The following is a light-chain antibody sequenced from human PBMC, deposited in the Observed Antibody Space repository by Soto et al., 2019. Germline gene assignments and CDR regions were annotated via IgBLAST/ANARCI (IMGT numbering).Light chain of an antibody. J-gene: IGLJ3*02. V-gene: IGLV4-69*01. CDR1: SGHSNYA. CDR2: VNSDGSH. CDR3: QTWGTGPWV. Sequence: QPVLTQSPSASASLGXXXKLTCTLSSGHSNYAIAWHQQQPEKGPRYLMKVNSDGSHSKGDGIPDRFSGSSSGAERYLTISSLQSEDEADYYCQTWGTGPWVFGGGTKLTVL.